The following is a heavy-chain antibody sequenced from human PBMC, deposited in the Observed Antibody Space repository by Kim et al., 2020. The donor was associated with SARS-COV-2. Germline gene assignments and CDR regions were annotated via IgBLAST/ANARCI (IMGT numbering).Heavy chain of an antibody. V-gene: IGHV1-24*01. D-gene: IGHD3-22*01. J-gene: IGHJ6*02. CDR2: FDPEDGET. CDR3: ATGYYYYDSSGTFYYYYGMDV. CDR1: GYTLTELS. Sequence: ASVKVSCKVSGYTLTELSMHWVRQAPGKGLEWMGGFDPEDGETIYAQKFQGRVTMTEDTSTDTAYMELSSLRSEDTAVYYCATGYYYYDSSGTFYYYYGMDVWGQGTTDTVSS.